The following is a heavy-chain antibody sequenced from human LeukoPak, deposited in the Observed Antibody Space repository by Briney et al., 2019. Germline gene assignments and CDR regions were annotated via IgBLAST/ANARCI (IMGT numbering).Heavy chain of an antibody. D-gene: IGHD2-2*01. CDR3: AKAAAAIQKYYYYGMDV. V-gene: IGHV3-30*04. CDR2: ISDDGSKR. Sequence: GGSLRLSCAGAGFTFRNSAFHWVRQAPGKGLEWVAVISDDGSKRFYADSVKGRFTISRDNSKNTLYLQMNSLRAEDTAVYYCAKAAAAIQKYYYYGMDVWGQGTTVTVSS. CDR1: GFTFRNSA. J-gene: IGHJ6*02.